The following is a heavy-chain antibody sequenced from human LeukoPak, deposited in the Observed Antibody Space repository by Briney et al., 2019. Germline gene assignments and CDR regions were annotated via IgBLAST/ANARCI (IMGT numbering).Heavy chain of an antibody. D-gene: IGHD3-22*01. CDR1: GVTFSSYA. CDR3: ARVVGGSYYYYSSGYYDY. CDR2: ISYDGSNR. J-gene: IGHJ4*02. V-gene: IGHV3-30-3*01. Sequence: GRSLRLSCAASGVTFSSYAMHGVRQAPGKGLEWVAGISYDGSNRYYADSVKGRFTISRDNSKNTLYLQMNSLRAGDTAVYYCARVVGGSYYYYSSGYYDYWGQGTLVTVSS.